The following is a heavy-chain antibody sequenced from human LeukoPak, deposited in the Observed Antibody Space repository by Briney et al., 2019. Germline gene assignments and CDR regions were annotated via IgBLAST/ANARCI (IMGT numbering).Heavy chain of an antibody. V-gene: IGHV3-23*01. CDR1: GFTFSSYA. CDR2: ISGSGGST. Sequence: GGSLRLSCAASGFTFSSYAMSWVRQARGKGLEWVSAISGSGGSTYYADSVKGRFTISRDNSKNTLYLQMNSLRAEDTAVYYCAKVSVTMIVVVTSDAFDIWGQGTMVTVSS. CDR3: AKVSVTMIVVVTSDAFDI. D-gene: IGHD3-22*01. J-gene: IGHJ3*02.